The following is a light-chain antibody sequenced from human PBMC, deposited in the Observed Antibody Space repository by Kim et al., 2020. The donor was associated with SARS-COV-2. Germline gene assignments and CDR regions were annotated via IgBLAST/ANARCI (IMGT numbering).Light chain of an antibody. Sequence: ATINCKSSQSVLYSSSHQNCLAWYQQKPGQPPKLLIYWASIREFGVPDRFSGSGSGTDFTLTISSLQAEDVAVYYCQQYSSTPLTFGQGTRLEIK. J-gene: IGKJ5*01. CDR2: WAS. V-gene: IGKV4-1*01. CDR3: QQYSSTPLT. CDR1: QSVLYSSSHQNC.